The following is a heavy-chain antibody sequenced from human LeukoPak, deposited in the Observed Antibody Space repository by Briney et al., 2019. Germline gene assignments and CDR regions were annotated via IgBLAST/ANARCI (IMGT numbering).Heavy chain of an antibody. CDR1: GFTFSTYS. D-gene: IGHD6-13*01. CDR3: AREWRSSSWPYPGSSWYFDL. CDR2: MSSGSTI. J-gene: IGHJ2*01. V-gene: IGHV3-69-1*01. Sequence: GGSLRLSCAASGFTFSTYSMIWVRQAPGKGLEWVSSMSSGSTIYYADSVKGRFTISRDNAKNSLYLQMNSLRAEDTAVYYCAREWRSSSWPYPGSSWYFDLWGRGTLVTVSS.